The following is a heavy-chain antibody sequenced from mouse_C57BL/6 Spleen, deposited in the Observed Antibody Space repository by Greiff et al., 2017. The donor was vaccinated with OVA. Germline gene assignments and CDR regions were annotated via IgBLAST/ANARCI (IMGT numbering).Heavy chain of an antibody. D-gene: IGHD1-1*01. V-gene: IGHV3-6*01. J-gene: IGHJ4*01. CDR1: GYSITSGYY. CDR3: AREGDYYGSSDVDYYAMDY. CDR2: IRYDGSN. Sequence: EVKLMESGPGLVKPSPSLSLTCSVTGYSITSGYYWNWIRQFPGNKLEWMGYIRYDGSNNYNPSLKNRISITRDTSKNQFFLKLNSVTTEDTATYYWAREGDYYGSSDVDYYAMDYWGQGTSVTVSS.